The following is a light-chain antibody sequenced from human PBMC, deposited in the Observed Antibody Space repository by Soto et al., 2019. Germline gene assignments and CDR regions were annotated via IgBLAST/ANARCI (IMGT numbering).Light chain of an antibody. Sequence: AQSKSSLSASVGNRVTITFRASQGISNVLAWYQQKPGKAPKLLIYAASTLQSGVPSRFSGSGSGTDFTLTISSLQSEDFTVFYFPEDNQLPIPFG. CDR3: PEDNQLPIP. J-gene: IGKJ2*01. CDR2: AAS. CDR1: QGISNV. V-gene: IGKV1-9*01.